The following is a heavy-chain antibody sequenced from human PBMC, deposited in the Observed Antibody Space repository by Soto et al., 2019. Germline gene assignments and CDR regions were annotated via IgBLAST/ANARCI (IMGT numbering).Heavy chain of an antibody. CDR1: GFTVSSSY. J-gene: IGHJ2*01. CDR2: IYSGGNT. V-gene: IGHV3-66*04. Sequence: EVQLVESGGGLVQPGGSLRLSCAASGFTVSSSYMGWVRQAPGKGLEWVSSIYSGGNTYYADSVRGRFTISTDNSKDTLYLQMNSRRVDDTAMYYCARHVGFYWYFDLWGRGTLVTVSS. D-gene: IGHD1-26*01. CDR3: ARHVGFYWYFDL.